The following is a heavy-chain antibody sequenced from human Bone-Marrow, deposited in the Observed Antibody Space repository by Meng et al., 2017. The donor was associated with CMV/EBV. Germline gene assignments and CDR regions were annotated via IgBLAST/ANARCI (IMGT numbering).Heavy chain of an antibody. CDR1: GFTFSSYS. V-gene: IGHV3-48*01. CDR2: ISSSGSTI. J-gene: IGHJ4*02. Sequence: GESLKISCAASGFTFSSYSMNWVRQAPGKGLEWVSYISSSGSTIYYADSVKGRFTISRDNSKNTLYLQMNSLRAEDTAVYYCARENKWELLLLDYWGQGTLVTVSS. D-gene: IGHD1-26*01. CDR3: ARENKWELLLLDY.